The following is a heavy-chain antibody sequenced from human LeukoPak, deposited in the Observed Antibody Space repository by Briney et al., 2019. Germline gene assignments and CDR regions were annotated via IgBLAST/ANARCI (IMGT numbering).Heavy chain of an antibody. Sequence: SETLSLTCTVSGGSISSYYWSWIRQPPGKGLEWIGYIYYSGSTNYNPSLKSRVTISVDTSKNRFPLKLSSVTAADTAVYYCARDTSGSYYEFDYWGQGTLVTVSS. CDR1: GGSISSYY. CDR2: IYYSGST. CDR3: ARDTSGSYYEFDY. J-gene: IGHJ4*02. V-gene: IGHV4-59*01. D-gene: IGHD1-26*01.